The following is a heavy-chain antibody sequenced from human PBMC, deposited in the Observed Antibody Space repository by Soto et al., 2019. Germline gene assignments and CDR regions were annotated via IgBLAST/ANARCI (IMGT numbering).Heavy chain of an antibody. J-gene: IGHJ5*02. Sequence: PSQTLSLTCAISGDSVSRYSAAWNWIRQSPSGGLEWLGRTYYRSRFFSDYAESVKSRIIINPDTSKNQFSLQLKSVTPEDTAVYYCVRDRYSSSGWFDPWGQETPVTVSS. D-gene: IGHD3-10*01. V-gene: IGHV6-1*01. CDR3: VRDRYSSSGWFDP. CDR1: GDSVSRYSAA. CDR2: TYYRSRFFS.